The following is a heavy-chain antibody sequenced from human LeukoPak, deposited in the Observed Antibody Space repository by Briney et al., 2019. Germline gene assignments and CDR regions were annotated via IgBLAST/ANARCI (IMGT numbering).Heavy chain of an antibody. J-gene: IGHJ4*02. CDR2: TSSDGNIK. V-gene: IGHV3-30-3*01. CDR3: AREYYGSGSLDY. Sequence: PGGSLRLSCAASGFTFSSYAMHWVRQAPGKGLEWVAVTSSDGNIKYYADSVKGRFTVSRDNSKNTLYLQMNSLRGEDTGVYYCAREYYGSGSLDYWGQGTLVTVSS. CDR1: GFTFSSYA. D-gene: IGHD3-10*01.